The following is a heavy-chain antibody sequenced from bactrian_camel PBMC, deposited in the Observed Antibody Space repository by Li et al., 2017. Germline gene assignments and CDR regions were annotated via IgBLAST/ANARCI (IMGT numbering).Heavy chain of an antibody. D-gene: IGHD3*01. V-gene: IGHV3S63*01. CDR3: AIGPPVWRGYVACRLNDYNY. CDR2: IYVYGGRA. Sequence: HVQLVESGGGSVQAGGSLTLSCARSGYGYAYSSRMGWFRQAPGKEREGVAGIYVYGGRAGYADSVEGRFTISQDSAKNTVYLQMNSLKLEDTAMYFCAIGPPVWRGYVACRLNDYNYWGQGTQVTVSS. CDR1: GYGYAYSS. J-gene: IGHJ4*01.